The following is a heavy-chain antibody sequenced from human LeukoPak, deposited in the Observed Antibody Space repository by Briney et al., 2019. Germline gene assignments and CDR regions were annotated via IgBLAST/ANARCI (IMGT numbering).Heavy chain of an antibody. D-gene: IGHD3-10*01. CDR2: IYSGGST. J-gene: IGHJ5*02. Sequence: GGSLRLSCAASGFTVSSNYMSWVRQAPGKGLEWVSVIYSGGSTYYADSVKGRFTISRDNSKNTLYLQMNSLRAEDTAVYYCAKDLMRDRWFGESWGQGTLVTVSS. CDR1: GFTVSSNY. CDR3: AKDLMRDRWFGES. V-gene: IGHV3-66*01.